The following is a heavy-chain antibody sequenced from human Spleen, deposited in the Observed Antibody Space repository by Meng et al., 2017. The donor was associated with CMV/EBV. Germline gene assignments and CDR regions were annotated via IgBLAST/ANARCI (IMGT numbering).Heavy chain of an antibody. D-gene: IGHD2-2*01. CDR3: VKSAMADF. CDR1: GFTFSTYE. J-gene: IGHJ4*02. V-gene: IGHV3-48*03. CDR2: ISSSATTI. Sequence: GGSLRLSCVASGFTFSTYEMNWVRQAPGKGLEWVSYISSSATTIYYADSVKGRFTISRDNAKNSLYLQMNSLRAEDSAVYYCVKSAMADFWGQGTLVTVSS.